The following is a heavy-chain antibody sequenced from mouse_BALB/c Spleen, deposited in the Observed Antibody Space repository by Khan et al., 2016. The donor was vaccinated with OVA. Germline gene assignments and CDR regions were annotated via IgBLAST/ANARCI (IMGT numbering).Heavy chain of an antibody. CDR2: ISYSGST. J-gene: IGHJ2*01. CDR1: GYSITSGYG. CDR3: ASTTRIKY. V-gene: IGHV3-2*02. Sequence: EVQLVESGPGLVKPSQSLSLTCTVTGYSITSGYGWNWIRQFPGNKLEWMGYISYSGSTNYNPSLKSRISSTRNTSKNQFFLLLNSVTTEDTATXYCASTTRIKYWGQGTTLTVSS. D-gene: IGHD2-12*01.